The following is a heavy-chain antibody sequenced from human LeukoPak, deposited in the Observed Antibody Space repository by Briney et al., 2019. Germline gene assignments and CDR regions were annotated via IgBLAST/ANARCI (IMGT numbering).Heavy chain of an antibody. CDR1: GSSISSSSYY. D-gene: IGHD5-24*01. CDR2: IYYSGST. V-gene: IGHV4-39*02. J-gene: IGHJ4*02. CDR3: ARDPGDGYNFGY. Sequence: SETLSLTCTVSGSSISSSSYYWGWIRQPPGKGLEWIGSIYYSGSTYYNPSLKSRVTISVYTSKNQFSLKLSSVTAADTAVYYCARDPGDGYNFGYWGQGTLVTVSS.